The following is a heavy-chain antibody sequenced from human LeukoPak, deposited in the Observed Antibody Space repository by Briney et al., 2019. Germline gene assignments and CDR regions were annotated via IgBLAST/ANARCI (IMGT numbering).Heavy chain of an antibody. J-gene: IGHJ4*02. CDR2: ISSSSSYI. CDR1: GFTFSSYS. D-gene: IGHD2-15*01. V-gene: IGHV3-21*01. Sequence: GGSLRLSCAASGFTFSSYSMNWVRQAPGKGLEWVSSISSSSSYIYYADSVKGRFTISRDNAKNSLYLQMNSLRAEDTAVYYCARAPGAYCSGGSCYSDYFDYWGQGTLVTVSS. CDR3: ARAPGAYCSGGSCYSDYFDY.